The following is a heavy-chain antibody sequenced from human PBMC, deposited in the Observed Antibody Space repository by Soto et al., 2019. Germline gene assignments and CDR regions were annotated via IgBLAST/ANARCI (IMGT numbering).Heavy chain of an antibody. V-gene: IGHV2-5*01. CDR2: VYYNDDI. D-gene: IGHD2-15*01. CDR1: GFSLSTGAVG. CDR3: AHGRSVVSPYDFEY. J-gene: IGHJ4*02. Sequence: QITLKESGPTLVKPTQTLTLTCTFSGFSLSTGAVGVGWIRQPPGEALEWLALVYYNDDIRYSPSLKDRLTSTQETSKNQVVLTLTNIDLVDTATYFCAHGRSVVSPYDFEYWGQGSLVTVSS.